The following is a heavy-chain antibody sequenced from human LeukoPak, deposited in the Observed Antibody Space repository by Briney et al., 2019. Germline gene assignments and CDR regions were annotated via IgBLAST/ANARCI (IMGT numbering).Heavy chain of an antibody. J-gene: IGHJ4*02. CDR2: IYYSGGT. CDR1: GGSISSSYYY. D-gene: IGHD6-6*01. V-gene: IGHV4-39*01. CDR3: ARRLSTYSSSPYFDY. Sequence: SETLSLTCTVSGGSISSSYYYWGWIRQPPGKGLEWIGSIYYSGGTYYNPSLKSRVTISVDTSKNQFSLKLSSVTAADTAVYYCARRLSTYSSSPYFDYWGQGTLVTVSS.